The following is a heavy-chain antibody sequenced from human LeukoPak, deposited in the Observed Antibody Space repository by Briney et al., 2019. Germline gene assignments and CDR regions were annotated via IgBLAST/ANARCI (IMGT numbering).Heavy chain of an antibody. D-gene: IGHD2-2*01. CDR3: ARLDQLLVVYFDY. Sequence: PGGSLRLSCAASGFTFTNAWMTWVRQAPGKGLEWVANVKQDGSEKYYVDSVKGRFIISRDNAKNSLYLQMNSLRAEDTAVYYCARLDQLLVVYFDYWGQGTLVTVSS. V-gene: IGHV3-7*01. CDR1: GFTFTNAW. CDR2: VKQDGSEK. J-gene: IGHJ4*02.